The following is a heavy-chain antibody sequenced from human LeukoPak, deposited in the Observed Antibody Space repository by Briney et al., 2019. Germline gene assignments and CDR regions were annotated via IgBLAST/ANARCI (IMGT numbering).Heavy chain of an antibody. J-gene: IGHJ3*02. CDR2: INPNSGGT. CDR3: ARVVYYYDSSGYYYSPSAFDI. D-gene: IGHD3-22*01. V-gene: IGHV1-2*02. Sequence: ASVKVSCKASGYTFTGYYMHWVRQATGQGLEWMGWINPNSGGTNYAQKFQGRVTMTRDTSISTAYMELSRLRSDDTAVYYCARVVYYYDSSGYYYSPSAFDIWGQGTMVTVSS. CDR1: GYTFTGYY.